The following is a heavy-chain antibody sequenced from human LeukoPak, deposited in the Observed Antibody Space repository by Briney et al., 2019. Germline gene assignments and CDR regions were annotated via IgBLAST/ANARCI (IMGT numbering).Heavy chain of an antibody. D-gene: IGHD6-13*01. Sequence: ASVKVSCKASGYTFTSYDINWVRQATGQGLEWMGWMNPNSGNTGYAQKFQGRVTMTRNTSISTAYMGLSSLRSEDTAVYYCARVPSYSRDGPDYWGQGTQVTVSS. J-gene: IGHJ4*02. CDR3: ARVPSYSRDGPDY. V-gene: IGHV1-8*01. CDR2: MNPNSGNT. CDR1: GYTFTSYD.